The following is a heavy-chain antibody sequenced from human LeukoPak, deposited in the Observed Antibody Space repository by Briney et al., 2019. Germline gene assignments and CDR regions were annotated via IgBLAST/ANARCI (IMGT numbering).Heavy chain of an antibody. D-gene: IGHD3-22*01. J-gene: IGHJ6*03. Sequence: ASVKVSCKASGGTFSSYAISWVRQAPGQGLEWMGGIIPIFGTANYAQKFQGRVTITADESTSTAYMELSSLRSEDTAVYYCAIRNYYDSSGHRDYYYYYMDVWGKGTTVTVSS. CDR1: GGTFSSYA. V-gene: IGHV1-69*13. CDR2: IIPIFGTA. CDR3: AIRNYYDSSGHRDYYYYYMDV.